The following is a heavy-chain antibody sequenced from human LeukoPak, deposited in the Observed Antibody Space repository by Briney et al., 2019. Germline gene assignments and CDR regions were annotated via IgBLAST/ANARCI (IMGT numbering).Heavy chain of an antibody. CDR1: GGSISSSSYY. CDR2: IYYSGST. Sequence: SETLSLTCTVSGGSISSSSYYWGWIRQPPGKGLEWIGSIYYSGSTYYNPSLKSRVTMSVDTSKNQFSLKLSSVTAADTAVYYCARGQYYYGSGSLSFDYWGQGTLVTVSS. D-gene: IGHD3-10*01. CDR3: ARGQYYYGSGSLSFDY. J-gene: IGHJ4*02. V-gene: IGHV4-39*07.